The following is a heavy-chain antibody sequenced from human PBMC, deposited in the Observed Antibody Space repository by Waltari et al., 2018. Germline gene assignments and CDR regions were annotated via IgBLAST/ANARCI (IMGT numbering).Heavy chain of an antibody. J-gene: IGHJ4*02. CDR3: ARTSGWYGGYYFDY. Sequence: PAGKGLVGICHIYASWRTNYNPCLKRRVTMSVGTSKYHFSLRLNSVTAADTAVYYCARTSGWYGGYYFDYWGQGTLVTVSS. V-gene: IGHV4-4*07. CDR2: IYASWRT. D-gene: IGHD6-19*01.